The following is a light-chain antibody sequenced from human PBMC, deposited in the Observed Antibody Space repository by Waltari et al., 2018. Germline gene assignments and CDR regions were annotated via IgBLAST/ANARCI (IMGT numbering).Light chain of an antibody. CDR1: DSDVGAYDF. Sequence: QSALTQPASVSGSPGQSITISCSGTDSDVGAYDFVSWYQQHPGKAPHLIIYEVSNRPSGISKRLSASKSGNTASLTISGLQAEDEADYYCSSYTTSSAPGVFGTGTRVTVL. J-gene: IGLJ1*01. CDR3: SSYTTSSAPGV. V-gene: IGLV2-14*01. CDR2: EVS.